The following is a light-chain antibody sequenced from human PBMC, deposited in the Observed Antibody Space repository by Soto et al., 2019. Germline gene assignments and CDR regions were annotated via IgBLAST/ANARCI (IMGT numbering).Light chain of an antibody. J-gene: IGLJ3*02. CDR3: CSYAGSSTFV. Sequence: QSALTQPASVSGSPGQSITISCTGTSSDVGSYNLVSWYQQHPGKAPKLMIYEVSKRPSGVSNRFSGSKSGNPASLTISGLQSEDEADYYCCSYAGSSTFVFGGGTKLTV. V-gene: IGLV2-23*02. CDR1: SSDVGSYNL. CDR2: EVS.